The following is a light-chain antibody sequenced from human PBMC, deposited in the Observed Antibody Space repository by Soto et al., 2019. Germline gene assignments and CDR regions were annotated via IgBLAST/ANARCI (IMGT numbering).Light chain of an antibody. CDR3: GSWDSSLRVVL. J-gene: IGLJ2*01. Sequence: QSVLTQPPSVSATLGQDVAISCSGSSSNIENNYVSWYQQLPGTAPKLLIFETDKRPSGIPDRFSGSKSRMSATLGITGLQTGDEADYYCGSWDSSLRVVLFGGGTKVTVL. V-gene: IGLV1-51*02. CDR2: ETD. CDR1: SSNIENNY.